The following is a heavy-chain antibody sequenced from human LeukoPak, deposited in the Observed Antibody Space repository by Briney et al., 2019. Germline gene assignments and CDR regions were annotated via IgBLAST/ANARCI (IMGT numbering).Heavy chain of an antibody. D-gene: IGHD6-19*01. CDR1: GYTFTSYG. CDR3: ARDAAVAHWPEFDP. CDR2: ISAYNGNT. J-gene: IGHJ5*02. V-gene: IGHV1-18*01. Sequence: ASVKVSCKASGYTFTSYGISWVRQAPGQGLEWMGWISAYNGNTNYAQKLQGRVTMTTDTSTSTAYMELRSLRSDDTAVYYCARDAAVAHWPEFDPWGQGTLVTVSS.